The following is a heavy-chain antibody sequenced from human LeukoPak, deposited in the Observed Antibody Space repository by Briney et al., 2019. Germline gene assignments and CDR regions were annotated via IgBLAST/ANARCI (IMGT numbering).Heavy chain of an antibody. Sequence: SETLSLTCTVSGESISGFYWNWIRQPPGKGLEWLGYIYYSGSTNYNPSLKSRVTISIDTSKNQFSLKLSSVTAADTAVYYCARFSPRAMGNYLDFWGQGTLVTVSS. CDR3: ARFSPRAMGNYLDF. CDR2: IYYSGST. CDR1: GESISGFY. D-gene: IGHD7-27*01. J-gene: IGHJ4*02. V-gene: IGHV4-59*12.